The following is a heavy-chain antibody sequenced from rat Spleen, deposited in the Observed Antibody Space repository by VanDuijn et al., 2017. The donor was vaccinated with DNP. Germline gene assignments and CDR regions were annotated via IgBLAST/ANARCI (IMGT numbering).Heavy chain of an antibody. Sequence: EVQLVESGGGLVQPGRSMSLSCTASGFTFNTYYMAWVRQAPTKGLEWVAYMRYEGDNTYYRDSVKGRFTISRDNTKDTQYLQMDSLRPEDTATYYCTTGVYGGYEDWFANWGQGTLVTVSS. CDR3: TTGVYGGYEDWFAN. J-gene: IGHJ3*01. CDR2: MRYEGDNT. V-gene: IGHV5-20*01. CDR1: GFTFNTYY. D-gene: IGHD1-11*01.